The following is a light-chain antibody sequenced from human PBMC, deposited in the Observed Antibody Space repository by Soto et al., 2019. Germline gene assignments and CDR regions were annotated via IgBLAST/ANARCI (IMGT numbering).Light chain of an antibody. CDR3: RQYSTYPLT. J-gene: IGKJ4*01. Sequence: DIQMTQSPSTLSGSVGDRVTITCRASQTISSWLAWYQQKPGKAPKLLIYKASTLKSGVPSRFSGSGSGTEFTLTIDSLQPDDFATFYCRQYSTYPLTFGGGTKGDIK. V-gene: IGKV1-5*03. CDR1: QTISSW. CDR2: KAS.